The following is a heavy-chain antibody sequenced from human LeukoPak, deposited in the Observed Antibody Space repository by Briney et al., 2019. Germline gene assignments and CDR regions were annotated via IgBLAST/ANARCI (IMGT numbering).Heavy chain of an antibody. CDR2: ISGSGGST. J-gene: IGHJ3*02. CDR3: ARIAVADAFDI. V-gene: IGHV3-23*01. Sequence: QPGGSLRLSCAASGFTFSSYAMSWVRQAPGKGLEWVSAISGSGGSTYYADSVKGRFPISRNNAKNSLYLQMNSLRAEDTAVYYCARIAVADAFDIWGQGTMVTVSS. D-gene: IGHD6-19*01. CDR1: GFTFSSYA.